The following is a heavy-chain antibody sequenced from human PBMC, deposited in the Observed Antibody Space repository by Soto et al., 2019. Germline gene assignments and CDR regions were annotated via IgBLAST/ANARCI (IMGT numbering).Heavy chain of an antibody. CDR3: ARDRKYQLLVDV. CDR2: IYSGGST. V-gene: IGHV3-66*01. Sequence: GSLRLSCAASGFTVSSNYMSWVRQAPGKGLEWVSVIYSGGSTYYADSVKGRFTISRDNSKNTLYLRMNSLRAEDTAVYYCARDRKYQLLVDVWGKGTTVTVSS. J-gene: IGHJ6*04. D-gene: IGHD2-2*01. CDR1: GFTVSSNY.